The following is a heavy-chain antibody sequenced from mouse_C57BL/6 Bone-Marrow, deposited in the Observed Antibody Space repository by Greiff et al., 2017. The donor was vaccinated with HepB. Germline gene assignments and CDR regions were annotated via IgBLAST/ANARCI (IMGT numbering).Heavy chain of an antibody. D-gene: IGHD3-2*02. Sequence: VKLQQPGAELVKPGASVKLSCKASGYTFTSYWMQWVKQRPGQGLEWIGEIDPSDSYTNYNQKFKGKATLTVDTSSSTAYMQLSSLTSEDSAVYYCARDQAWFAYWGQGTLVTVSA. CDR3: ARDQAWFAY. CDR2: IDPSDSYT. V-gene: IGHV1-50*01. J-gene: IGHJ3*01. CDR1: GYTFTSYW.